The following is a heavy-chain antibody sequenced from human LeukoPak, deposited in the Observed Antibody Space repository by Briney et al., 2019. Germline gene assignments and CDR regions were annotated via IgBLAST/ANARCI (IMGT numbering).Heavy chain of an antibody. CDR3: ARDWVGELPHY. CDR1: GGSISSYY. J-gene: IGHJ4*02. Sequence: SETLSLTCTVSGGSISSYYWSWIRQPAGKGLEWIGRIYSSGPTNYNSSLKSRVTMSVDTSKNQFSLKLTSVTAADTAVYYCARDWVGELPHYWGQGTLVTVSS. D-gene: IGHD3-10*01. V-gene: IGHV4-4*07. CDR2: IYSSGPT.